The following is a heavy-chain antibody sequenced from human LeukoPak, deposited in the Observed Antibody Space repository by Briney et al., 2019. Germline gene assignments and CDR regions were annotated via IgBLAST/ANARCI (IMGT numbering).Heavy chain of an antibody. Sequence: SETLSLTCTVSGGSISSSSYYWSWLRQPPGKGLAWIEYIYYSGSTNYNPSLKCRVTISVATSKNQFTLKLSSVTAAATAVYYYARGVEYSSSSGLGYWGQGTLVTVSS. J-gene: IGHJ4*02. CDR1: GGSISSSSYY. CDR2: IYYSGST. CDR3: ARGVEYSSSSGLGY. V-gene: IGHV4-61*01. D-gene: IGHD6-6*01.